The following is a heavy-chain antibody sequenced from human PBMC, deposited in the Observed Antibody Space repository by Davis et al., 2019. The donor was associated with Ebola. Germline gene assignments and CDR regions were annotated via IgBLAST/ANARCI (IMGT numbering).Heavy chain of an antibody. CDR2: IHYSGST. V-gene: IGHV4-59*08. Sequence: PSETLSLTCTLYGASISGYYWSWIRQPPGKGLEWIGYIHYSGSTRYNPSLESRVTISVDTSKNQFFLNVRSVTAADTAVYYCARHVQALGATVGFDYWGQGTLVTVSS. CDR1: GASISGYY. CDR3: ARHVQALGATVGFDY. J-gene: IGHJ4*02. D-gene: IGHD1-26*01.